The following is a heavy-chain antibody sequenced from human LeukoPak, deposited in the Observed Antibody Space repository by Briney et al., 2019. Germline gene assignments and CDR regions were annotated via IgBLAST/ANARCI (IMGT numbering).Heavy chain of an antibody. Sequence: SETLSLTCTVSGGSISSGGYYWSWIRQHPGKGLEWIGYIYYSGSTYYNPSLKSRVTISVDTSKNQFSLKLSSVTAADTAAYYCARSLGMVSNWFDPWGQGTLVTVSS. V-gene: IGHV4-31*03. CDR2: IYYSGST. J-gene: IGHJ5*02. CDR3: ARSLGMVSNWFDP. CDR1: GGSISSGGYY. D-gene: IGHD1-26*01.